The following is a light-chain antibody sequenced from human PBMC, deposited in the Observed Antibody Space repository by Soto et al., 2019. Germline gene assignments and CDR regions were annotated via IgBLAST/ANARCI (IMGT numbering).Light chain of an antibody. Sequence: QSALTQPPSASGSLGQSVTISCTGTSSDVGGYNYVSWHQQHPGKAPKVMIYEVTKRPPGVPDRFSGSMSGNTASLTVSGLQAEDEADYYCSSFAGGGNPVLLGGGTKLTVL. J-gene: IGLJ2*01. CDR3: SSFAGGGNPVL. CDR2: EVT. CDR1: SSDVGGYNY. V-gene: IGLV2-8*01.